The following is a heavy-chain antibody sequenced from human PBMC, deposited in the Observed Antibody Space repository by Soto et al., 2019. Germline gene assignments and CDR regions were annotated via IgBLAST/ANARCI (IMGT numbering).Heavy chain of an antibody. J-gene: IGHJ4*02. CDR3: ASSYGSGYRAFDY. V-gene: IGHV1-69*02. Sequence: QVQLVQSGAEVKRPGSSVKVSCKASGDTFNFYSINWVRQAPGVELDWVGRVNPILSMSNYAQRFQGRVTMPADKSTSTAYMELRSLSSEDTAIYYGASSYGSGYRAFDYWCQGAPVTVSS. D-gene: IGHD3-10*01. CDR2: VNPILSMS. CDR1: GDTFNFYS.